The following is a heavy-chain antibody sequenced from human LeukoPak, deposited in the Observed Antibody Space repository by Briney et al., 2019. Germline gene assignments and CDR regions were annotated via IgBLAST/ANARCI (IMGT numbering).Heavy chain of an antibody. D-gene: IGHD3-3*01. CDR1: GGSFSGYY. J-gene: IGHJ5*02. CDR2: INHSGST. V-gene: IGHV4-34*01. Sequence: SSETLSLTCAVYGGSFSGYYWSWIRQPPGKGLEWIGEINHSGSTNYNPSLKSRVTISVDTSKNQFSLKLSSVTAADTAVYYCARSLITIFGVVNWFDPWGQGTLVTVSS. CDR3: ARSLITIFGVVNWFDP.